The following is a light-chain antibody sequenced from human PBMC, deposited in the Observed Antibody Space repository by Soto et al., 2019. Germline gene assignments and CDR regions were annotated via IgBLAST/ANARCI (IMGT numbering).Light chain of an antibody. V-gene: IGLV2-14*03. Sequence: QSALTQPASVSGSPGQSITISCTGTTSDVGGYNHVSWYQQHPDKAPKLIIYDVGNRPSGVSNRFSGSKSGNTASLTISGLQAEDEADHYCSSYSSSSTVVLFGGGTKLTVL. CDR3: SSYSSSSTVVL. CDR2: DVG. CDR1: TSDVGGYNH. J-gene: IGLJ2*01.